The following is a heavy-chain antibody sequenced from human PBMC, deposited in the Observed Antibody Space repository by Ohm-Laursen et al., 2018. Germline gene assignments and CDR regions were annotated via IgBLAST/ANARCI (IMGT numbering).Heavy chain of an antibody. J-gene: IGHJ4*02. D-gene: IGHD3-10*01. CDR3: VKDGSTGSGTHIGGPFDY. V-gene: IGHV3-9*01. CDR2: ISWNSGSI. CDR1: GFTFGNYA. Sequence: SLRLSCAASGFTFGNYATHWVRQAPGKGLEWVSGISWNSGSIGYADSVKGRFTISRDNARNSLYLQMKSLRAEDTALYYCVKDGSTGSGTHIGGPFDYWGQGTLVTVSS.